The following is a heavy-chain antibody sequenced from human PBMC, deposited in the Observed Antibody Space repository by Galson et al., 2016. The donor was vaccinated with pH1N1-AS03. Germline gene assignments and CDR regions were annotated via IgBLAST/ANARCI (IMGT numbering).Heavy chain of an antibody. J-gene: IGHJ5*02. V-gene: IGHV3-7*01. CDR2: IKPDGGDK. CDR3: ARDLNWDNA. Sequence: SLRLSCAASGFTFNSYWMTWVRQAPGKGLEWVANIKPDGGDKYYVDSVKGRFTISRDNAKNSQYLQMNSLRVEDTAVYYCARDLNWDNAWGQGTLVTVSS. CDR1: GFTFNSYW.